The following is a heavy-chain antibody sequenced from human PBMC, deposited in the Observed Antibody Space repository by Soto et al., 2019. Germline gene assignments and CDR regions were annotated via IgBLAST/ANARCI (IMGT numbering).Heavy chain of an antibody. Sequence: SETLSLTCTVSVDSITTYYWSWIRQPAGKGLEWIGRIDASGNTNYNPSLNSRVTMSIETSKKQFSLKLTSVTAADTAIYYCARYSNNWFQTEGMDVWGQGTTVTIYS. D-gene: IGHD6-13*01. CDR3: ARYSNNWFQTEGMDV. J-gene: IGHJ6*02. CDR1: VDSITTYY. CDR2: IDASGNT. V-gene: IGHV4-4*07.